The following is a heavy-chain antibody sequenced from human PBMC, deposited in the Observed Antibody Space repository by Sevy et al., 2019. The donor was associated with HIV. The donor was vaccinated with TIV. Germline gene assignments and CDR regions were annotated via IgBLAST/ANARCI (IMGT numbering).Heavy chain of an antibody. CDR1: GFTVSSNY. CDR3: ARDGGSRGMDV. Sequence: GGSLRLSCAASGFTVSSNYMNWVRQAPGKGLEWVSVIYNGGSTYYADSVKGRFTISRDNSKNTLCLQMNSLRAEDAAVYYCARDGGSRGMDVWGKGTTVTVSS. V-gene: IGHV3-66*02. J-gene: IGHJ6*04. CDR2: IYNGGST. D-gene: IGHD6-13*01.